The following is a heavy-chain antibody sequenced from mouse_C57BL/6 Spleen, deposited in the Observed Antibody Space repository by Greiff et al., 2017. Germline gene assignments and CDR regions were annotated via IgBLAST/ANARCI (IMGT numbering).Heavy chain of an antibody. CDR3: ARREGNGYYKGYWYFNV. CDR1: GYTFTSYW. J-gene: IGHJ1*03. Sequence: QVQLQQPGAELVKPGASVKLSCKASGYTFTSYWMQWVKQRPGQGLEWLGEIDPSDSYTNYNQKFKGKATLTVDTSSSTAYMQLSSLTSEDSAVYYCARREGNGYYKGYWYFNVWGTGTTVTVSS. D-gene: IGHD2-3*01. V-gene: IGHV1-50*01. CDR2: IDPSDSYT.